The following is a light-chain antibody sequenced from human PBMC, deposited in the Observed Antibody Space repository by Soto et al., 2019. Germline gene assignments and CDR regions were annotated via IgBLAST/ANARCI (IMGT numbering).Light chain of an antibody. CDR2: GVS. CDR3: STYTNSITWL. V-gene: IGLV2-14*01. CDR1: SSDAV. Sequence: QSALTQPASVSGSPGQSITISCTGTSSDAVSWYQVHPDKAPKLLIYGVSNWPSGVSSRFSGSKSGNTASLTISGLQAEDEADYYCSTYTNSITWLFGGGTQLTVL. J-gene: IGLJ3*02.